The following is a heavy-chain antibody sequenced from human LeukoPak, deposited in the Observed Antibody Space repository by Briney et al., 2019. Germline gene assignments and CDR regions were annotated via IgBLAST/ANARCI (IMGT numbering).Heavy chain of an antibody. J-gene: IGHJ4*02. V-gene: IGHV1-69*05. CDR3: ARLGTPGFDY. CDR2: IIPIFGTA. CDR1: GGTFSSYA. Sequence: SVKVSCKASGGTFSSYAISWVRQAPGQGLEWMGRIIPIFGTANYAQKFQSRVTITTDESTSTAYMELSSLRSEDTAVYYCARLGTPGFDYWGQGTLVTVSS.